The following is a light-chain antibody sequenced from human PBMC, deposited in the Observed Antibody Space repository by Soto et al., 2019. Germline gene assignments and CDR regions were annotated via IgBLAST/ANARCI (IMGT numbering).Light chain of an antibody. CDR2: EVS. V-gene: IGLV2-23*02. CDR3: CSYADPRTLV. Sequence: QSALTQPASVSGSPGQSITISCTGTSSDVGNYNLVSWYQQHPGKAPKLMIYEVSKRPSGVSNRFSGSKSGNTASLTISGLQAEDDADYYCCSYADPRTLVFGGGTKLTVL. J-gene: IGLJ2*01. CDR1: SSDVGNYNL.